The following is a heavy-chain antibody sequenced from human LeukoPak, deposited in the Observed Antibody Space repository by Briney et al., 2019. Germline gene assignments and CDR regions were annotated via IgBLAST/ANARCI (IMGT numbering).Heavy chain of an antibody. J-gene: IGHJ1*01. CDR2: IYYIGSS. V-gene: IGHV4-39*01. CDR1: GVSVSSPTDY. Sequence: SETLSLICSVSGVSVSSPTDYWGWIRQPPGRGLEWMGSIYYIGSSHYNPSLKSRVNISADTAKNEVSLKLTAVTAADTAVYYCVRHSIFDSRAAGGQGTRVIVPS. CDR3: VRHSIFDSRAA. D-gene: IGHD3-22*01.